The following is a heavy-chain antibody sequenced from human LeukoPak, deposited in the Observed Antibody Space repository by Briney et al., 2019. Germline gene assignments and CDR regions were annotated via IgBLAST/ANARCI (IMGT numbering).Heavy chain of an antibody. CDR2: TYYRSKWYN. CDR3: ARDRGPAVNYYGSGSVDYYYGMDV. J-gene: IGHJ6*02. V-gene: IGHV6-1*01. Sequence: SQTLSLTCAISGDSVSSNSAAWNWLRQSPSRGLECLGRTYYRSKWYNDYAVSVKSRITINPDTSKNQFSLQLNSVTPEDTSVYYCARDRGPAVNYYGSGSVDYYYGMDVWGQGTTVTVSS. D-gene: IGHD3-10*01. CDR1: GDSVSSNSAA.